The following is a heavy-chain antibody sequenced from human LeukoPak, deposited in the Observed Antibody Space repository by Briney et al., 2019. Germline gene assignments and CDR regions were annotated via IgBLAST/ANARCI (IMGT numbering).Heavy chain of an antibody. Sequence: SETLSSTGTASVASISGFNWGWFRQPAGKGLEWFGRINGGGRTNYNPSLKSRLTMSVDTSKNQFSLKLSSVTAADTAVYYCARDPGYYDSSAYISLQPYFDYWGQGTLVTVSS. CDR1: VASISGFN. D-gene: IGHD3-22*01. V-gene: IGHV4-4*07. CDR3: ARDPGYYDSSAYISLQPYFDY. CDR2: INGGGRT. J-gene: IGHJ4*02.